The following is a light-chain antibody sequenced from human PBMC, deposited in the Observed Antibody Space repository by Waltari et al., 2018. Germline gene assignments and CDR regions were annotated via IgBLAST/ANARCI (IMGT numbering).Light chain of an antibody. Sequence: QSVLTQPPSVSAAPGQRVTISCSGGSSNLGNHYVSWYQQFPGPAPKLLIYENTERPSGIPGRFSGSKSGTSATLDITGLQAGDEADYYCGTWDSSLSGAVFGGGTHLTVL. CDR1: SSNLGNHY. J-gene: IGLJ7*01. CDR3: GTWDSSLSGAV. CDR2: ENT. V-gene: IGLV1-51*02.